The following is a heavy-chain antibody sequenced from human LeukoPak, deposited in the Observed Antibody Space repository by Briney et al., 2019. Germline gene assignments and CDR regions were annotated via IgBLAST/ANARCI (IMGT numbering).Heavy chain of an antibody. J-gene: IGHJ1*01. CDR2: IYYSGST. CDR3: ARHQPSSGWLFQH. V-gene: IGHV4-39*01. D-gene: IGHD6-19*01. CDR1: GGSISSYY. Sequence: PSETLSLTCTVSGGSISSYYWGWIRQPPGKGLEWIGSIYYSGSTYYNPSLKSRVTISVDTSKNQFSLKLSSVTAADTAVYYCARHQPSSGWLFQHWGQGTLVTVSS.